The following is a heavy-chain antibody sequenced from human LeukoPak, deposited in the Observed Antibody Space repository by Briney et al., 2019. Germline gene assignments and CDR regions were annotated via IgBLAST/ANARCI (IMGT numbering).Heavy chain of an antibody. CDR1: GYTFTSYY. V-gene: IGHV1-46*01. CDR3: ARDRVGAIPFDY. J-gene: IGHJ4*02. D-gene: IGHD1-26*01. CDR2: INPSGGST. Sequence: ASVKVSCKASGYTFTSYYMHWVRQAPGQGLEWMGIINPSGGSTSYAQKFQGRVTMTRDMSTSTVYMELSSLRSEDTAVYYCARDRVGAIPFDYWGQGTLVTVSS.